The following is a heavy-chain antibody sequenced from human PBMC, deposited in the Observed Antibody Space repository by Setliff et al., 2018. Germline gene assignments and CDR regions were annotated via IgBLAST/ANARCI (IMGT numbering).Heavy chain of an antibody. D-gene: IGHD3-3*01. CDR2: IYTSWST. Sequence: SETLSLTCTVSGGSISSSSYYWSWIRQPAGQGLEWIGQIYTSWSTNYNPSLTSRVTISVDTSKNQFSLKLSSVTAADTAVYYCARMSGFLYIDVWGKGTTVTVSS. J-gene: IGHJ6*03. CDR3: ARMSGFLYIDV. V-gene: IGHV4-61*09. CDR1: GGSISSSSYY.